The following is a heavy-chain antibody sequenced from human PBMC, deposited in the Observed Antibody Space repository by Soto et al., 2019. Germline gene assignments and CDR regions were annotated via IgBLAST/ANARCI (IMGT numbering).Heavy chain of an antibody. J-gene: IGHJ4*02. V-gene: IGHV1-69*01. Sequence: QVQLVQSGAEVKKPGSSVKVSCKASGGTFSSYAISWVRQAPGQGLEWMGGIIPIFGTANYAQKFQGRVTITADESTSKTYMELSSLRSEDTAVYYCARDGDRGSGWYRGGFDYWGQGTLVTVSS. CDR3: ARDGDRGSGWYRGGFDY. D-gene: IGHD6-19*01. CDR1: GGTFSSYA. CDR2: IIPIFGTA.